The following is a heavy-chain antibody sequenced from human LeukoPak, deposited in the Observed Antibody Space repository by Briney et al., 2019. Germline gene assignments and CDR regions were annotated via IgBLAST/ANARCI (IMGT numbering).Heavy chain of an antibody. J-gene: IGHJ6*02. CDR2: IYRGGST. V-gene: IGHV3-66*04. CDR3: ARPLTYYDFWSGLPSDYYGMDV. D-gene: IGHD3-3*01. CDR1: GFTVSSNY. Sequence: GGSLRLSCAASGFTVSSNYMSWVRQAPGKGLEWVPVIYRGGSTYYADSVKGRFTISRDNSKNTLYLQMNSLRAEDTAVYYCARPLTYYDFWSGLPSDYYGMDVWGQGTTVTVSS.